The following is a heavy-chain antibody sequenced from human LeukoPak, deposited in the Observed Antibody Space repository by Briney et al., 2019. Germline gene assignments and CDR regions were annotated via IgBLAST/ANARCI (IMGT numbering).Heavy chain of an antibody. V-gene: IGHV1-69*10. D-gene: IGHD2-2*01. J-gene: IGHJ4*02. CDR2: IIPILGIA. CDR1: GGTFSSYT. CDR3: ARGSTSSYDFDY. Sequence: SVTVSCKASGGTFSSYTISWVRQAPGQGLAWMGGIIPILGIANYAQKFQGRVTITADKSTSTAYMELSSLRSEDTAVYYCARGSTSSYDFDYWGQGTLVTVSS.